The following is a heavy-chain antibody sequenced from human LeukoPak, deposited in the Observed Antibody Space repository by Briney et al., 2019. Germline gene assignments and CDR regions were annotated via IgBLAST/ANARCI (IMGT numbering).Heavy chain of an antibody. CDR1: GFTFSTSW. V-gene: IGHV3-7*01. Sequence: GGSLRLSCAASGFTFSTSWMSWVRQAPGKGLGWVANIKHDESDKYYVDSVKGRFTISRDNAKNSLYLQMNSLRAEDTAVYYCARDLDYWGQGTLVTVSS. J-gene: IGHJ4*02. CDR3: ARDLDY. CDR2: IKHDESDK.